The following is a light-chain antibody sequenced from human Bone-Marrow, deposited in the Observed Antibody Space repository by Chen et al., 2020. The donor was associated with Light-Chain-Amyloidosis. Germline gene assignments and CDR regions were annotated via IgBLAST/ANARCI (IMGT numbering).Light chain of an antibody. CDR3: QVWDRSSDRPV. V-gene: IGLV3-21*02. CDR2: DDS. CDR1: NIGSTS. J-gene: IGLJ3*02. Sequence: SYMLPQPSSVSGAPGQTAPLACGGNNIGSTSVHWYQQTPGQAPLLVVYDDSDRPSGIPERLSGSNSGNTAALTISRVEAGDEADYYSQVWDRSSDRPVFGRGTKLTVL.